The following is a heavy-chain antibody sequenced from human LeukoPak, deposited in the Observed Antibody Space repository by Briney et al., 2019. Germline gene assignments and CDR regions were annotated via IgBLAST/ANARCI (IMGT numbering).Heavy chain of an antibody. Sequence: SQTLSLTCTVSGGSISSGSYYWSWIRQPAGKGLEWIGRIYTSGSTNYNPSLKSRVTISVDTSKNQFSLKLSSVTAADTAVYYCARGAKYCSGGSCYRLDAFDIWGQGTMVTVSS. CDR1: GGSISSGSYY. V-gene: IGHV4-61*02. CDR3: ARGAKYCSGGSCYRLDAFDI. J-gene: IGHJ3*02. D-gene: IGHD2-15*01. CDR2: IYTSGST.